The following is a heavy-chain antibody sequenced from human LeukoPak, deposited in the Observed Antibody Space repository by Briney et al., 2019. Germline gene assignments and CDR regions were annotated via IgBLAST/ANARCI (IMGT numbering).Heavy chain of an antibody. CDR2: IYSGGST. D-gene: IGHD1-1*01. V-gene: IGHV3-53*01. J-gene: IGHJ4*02. CDR1: GFTVSSNY. Sequence: GGSLRLSCAASGFTVSSNYMSWVRQAPGKGLEWVSVIYSGGSTYYADSVKGRFTISRDNYKSTLYLQMNSLRAEDTAVYYCASYNPYYWGQGTLVTVSS. CDR3: ASYNPYY.